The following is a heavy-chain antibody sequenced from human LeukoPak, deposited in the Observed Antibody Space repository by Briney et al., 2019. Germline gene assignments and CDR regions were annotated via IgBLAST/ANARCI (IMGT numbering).Heavy chain of an antibody. Sequence: GESLKISCKGFGYSFSSYWIAWVRQMPGKGLEWMGIIYPGDSDTRYSPSFQGQVTISADKSISTAYLQWSSLKASDTAMYYCARWIQLWSKSWYFDLWGRGTLVTVSS. V-gene: IGHV5-51*01. J-gene: IGHJ2*01. CDR3: ARWIQLWSKSWYFDL. CDR2: IYPGDSDT. CDR1: GYSFSSYW. D-gene: IGHD5-18*01.